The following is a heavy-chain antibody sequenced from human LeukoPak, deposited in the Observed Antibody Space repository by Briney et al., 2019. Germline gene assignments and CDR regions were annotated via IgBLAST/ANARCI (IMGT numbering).Heavy chain of an antibody. CDR1: GFTVSSNY. V-gene: IGHV3-66*01. Sequence: GGSLRLSCAASGFTVSSNYMSWVRQAPGKGVEWVTVIYSGGSTYYADSVKGRFTISRDNSKNTLYLQMNSLRAEDTAVYYCAKGPLWFGELVNWGQGTLVTVSS. CDR2: IYSGGST. CDR3: AKGPLWFGELVN. J-gene: IGHJ4*02. D-gene: IGHD3-10*01.